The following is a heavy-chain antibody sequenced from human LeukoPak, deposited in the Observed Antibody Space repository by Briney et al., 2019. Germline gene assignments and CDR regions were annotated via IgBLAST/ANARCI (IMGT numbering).Heavy chain of an antibody. CDR1: GYTFTSYG. CDR2: ISAYNGNT. J-gene: IGHJ4*02. D-gene: IGHD3-22*01. CDR3: ARSNMIVELSTLDY. Sequence: ASVKVSCKASGYTFTSYGISWVRQAPGQGLEWMGWISAYNGNTNYAQKLQGRVTMTTDTSTSTAYMELRSLRSEDTAVYYCARSNMIVELSTLDYWGQGTLVTVSS. V-gene: IGHV1-18*01.